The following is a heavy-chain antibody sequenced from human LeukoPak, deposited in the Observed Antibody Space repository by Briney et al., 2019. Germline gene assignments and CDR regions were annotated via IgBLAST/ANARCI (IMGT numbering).Heavy chain of an antibody. CDR2: IIPIFGIA. D-gene: IGHD1-1*01. V-gene: IGHV1-69*04. CDR3: ARETQLECRGAFDI. Sequence: SVKVSCKASGGTFSSYAISWVRQAPGQGLEWMGRIIPIFGIANYAQKFQGRVTITADKSTSTAYMELSGLRSEDTAVYYCARETQLECRGAFDIWGQGTMVTVSS. J-gene: IGHJ3*02. CDR1: GGTFSSYA.